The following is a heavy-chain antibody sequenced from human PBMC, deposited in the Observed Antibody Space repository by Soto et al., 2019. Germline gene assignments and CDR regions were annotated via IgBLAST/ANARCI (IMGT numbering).Heavy chain of an antibody. CDR1: GASINSYGYY. CDR3: ARWRSVTGCFDH. CDR2: IYYSGTT. D-gene: IGHD3-3*01. V-gene: IGHV4-31*11. Sequence: QVQLQESGPGLVIPSQTLSLSCAVSGASINSYGYYWSWIRQPPGKGREGIGSIYYSGTTYYNSSLKSRSALSVETSQDLFSLKLASATAADTALYYGARWRSVTGCFDHWGQGNLVAPSS. J-gene: IGHJ4*02.